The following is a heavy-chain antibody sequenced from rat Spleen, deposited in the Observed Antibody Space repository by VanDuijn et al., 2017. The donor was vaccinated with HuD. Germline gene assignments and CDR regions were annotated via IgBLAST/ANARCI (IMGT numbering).Heavy chain of an antibody. CDR2: ISPSGTGT. CDR3: ARRHYGYTDYFDY. Sequence: EVQLVESGGGLVQPGGSLRLSCTTSGFTFRNYDMAWVRQAPTKGLEWVTSISPSGTGTYYRDSEKGRFTISRDNAKSTLSLQMDSLRSEDTATYYCARRHYGYTDYFDYWGQGVMVTVSS. CDR1: GFTFRNYD. D-gene: IGHD1-9*01. J-gene: IGHJ2*01. V-gene: IGHV5-25*01.